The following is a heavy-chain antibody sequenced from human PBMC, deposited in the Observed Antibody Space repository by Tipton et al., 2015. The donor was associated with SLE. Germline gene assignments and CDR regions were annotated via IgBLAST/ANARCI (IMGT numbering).Heavy chain of an antibody. CDR1: GDSMSPYY. V-gene: IGHV4-59*01. CDR2: IYYTGST. CDR3: ARDRDYYGSGFDH. J-gene: IGHJ5*02. Sequence: PGLVKPSETLSLTCTVSGDSMSPYYWIWIRQPPGKGLEYIGRIYYTGSTNYNPSLTSRVTISLDTSKSQFSLKLTSVTAADTATYYCARDRDYYGSGFDHWGQGTLVTVSS. D-gene: IGHD3-10*01.